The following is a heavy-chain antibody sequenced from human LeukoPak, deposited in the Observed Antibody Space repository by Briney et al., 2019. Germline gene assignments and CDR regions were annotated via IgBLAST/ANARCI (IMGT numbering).Heavy chain of an antibody. CDR3: ARGESYTQFDY. Sequence: GGSLRLSCAASGFTFSSYAMHWVRQAPGKGLEWVAVISYDGSNKYYADSVKGRFTISRDNSKNTLYLQMNRLRAEDTAVYYCARGESYTQFDYWGQGTLVTVSS. CDR2: ISYDGSNK. D-gene: IGHD2-2*02. V-gene: IGHV3-30-3*01. J-gene: IGHJ4*02. CDR1: GFTFSSYA.